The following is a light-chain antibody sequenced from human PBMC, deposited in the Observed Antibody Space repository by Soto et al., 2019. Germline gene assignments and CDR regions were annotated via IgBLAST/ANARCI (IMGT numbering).Light chain of an antibody. CDR1: QSVSTY. J-gene: IGKJ4*01. Sequence: ETVLTQSPATLSLSPGERATLSCRASQSVSTYLAWYQHKPGQAPRLLIYDASSRATGLPARFSGSGSGTDFPLTISSLEPEDFAVYYCQQRTNWPLTFGGGTKVEIK. V-gene: IGKV3-11*01. CDR3: QQRTNWPLT. CDR2: DAS.